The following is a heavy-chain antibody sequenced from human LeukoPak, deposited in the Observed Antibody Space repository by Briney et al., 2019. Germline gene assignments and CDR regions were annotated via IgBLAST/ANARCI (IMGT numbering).Heavy chain of an antibody. J-gene: IGHJ4*02. Sequence: PSETLSLTCTVSGGSINSYYWSWIRQPPGKGLEWIGEINHSGSTNYNPSLKSRVTISVDTSKNQFSLKLSSVTAADTAVYYCARVHSSGWYPKADYWGQGTLVTVSS. D-gene: IGHD6-19*01. CDR2: INHSGST. V-gene: IGHV4-34*01. CDR3: ARVHSSGWYPKADY. CDR1: GGSINSYY.